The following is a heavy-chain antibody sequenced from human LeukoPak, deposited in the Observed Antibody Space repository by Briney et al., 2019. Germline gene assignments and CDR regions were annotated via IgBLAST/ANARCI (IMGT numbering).Heavy chain of an antibody. CDR2: ISGSGGST. Sequence: GGSLRLSCAASGFTFSTYAMSWVRQAPGKGLEWVSAISGSGGSTYYADSVKGRFTISRDNSKNTLYLQMNSLRAEDTAVYYCAKDSDYDYVWGNWFDPWGQGTLVTVSS. V-gene: IGHV3-23*01. CDR1: GFTFSTYA. J-gene: IGHJ5*02. D-gene: IGHD3-16*01. CDR3: AKDSDYDYVWGNWFDP.